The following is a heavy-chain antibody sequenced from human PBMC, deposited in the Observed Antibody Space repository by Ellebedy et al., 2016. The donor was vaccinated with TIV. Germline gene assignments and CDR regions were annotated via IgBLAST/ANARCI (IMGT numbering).Heavy chain of an antibody. CDR2: ISSSGDTI. CDR3: ARGVVATIGGGAYNWFDP. V-gene: IGHV3-11*04. Sequence: GESLKISCAASGFSFSDYYMSWIRQAPGKGLEWVSYISSSGDTIYSAASVKGRFTISRYNAKNSLSLQRTSLRAEDTAVYYGARGVVATIGGGAYNWFDPWGQGTLVTVSS. D-gene: IGHD5-12*01. J-gene: IGHJ5*02. CDR1: GFSFSDYY.